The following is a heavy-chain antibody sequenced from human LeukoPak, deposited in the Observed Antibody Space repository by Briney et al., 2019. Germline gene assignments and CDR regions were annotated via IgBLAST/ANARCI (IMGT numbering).Heavy chain of an antibody. CDR3: ARVAVPSAFSSAPYDAFDI. D-gene: IGHD2-21*01. CDR1: GYTFTSYD. Sequence: ASVTVSCKASGYTFTSYDINWVRQATGQGLEWMGWMNPNSGNTGYAQKFQGRVTMTRNTSISTAYMELSSLRSEDTAVYYCARVAVPSAFSSAPYDAFDIWGQGTMVTVSS. V-gene: IGHV1-8*01. CDR2: MNPNSGNT. J-gene: IGHJ3*02.